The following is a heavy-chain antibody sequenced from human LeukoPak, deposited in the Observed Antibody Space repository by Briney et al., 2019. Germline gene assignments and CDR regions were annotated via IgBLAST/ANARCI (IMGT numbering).Heavy chain of an antibody. V-gene: IGHV3-30*02. J-gene: IGHJ6*03. CDR3: AKGAVLYYYYMDV. CDR1: GFTFSSYG. D-gene: IGHD4/OR15-4a*01. Sequence: TGGSLRLSCAASGFTFSSYGMHWVRQAPGKGLEWVAFIRYDGSNKYYADSVKGRFTISRDNSKNTLYLQMHSLRAEDTAVYYCAKGAVLYYYYMDVWGKGTTVTVSS. CDR2: IRYDGSNK.